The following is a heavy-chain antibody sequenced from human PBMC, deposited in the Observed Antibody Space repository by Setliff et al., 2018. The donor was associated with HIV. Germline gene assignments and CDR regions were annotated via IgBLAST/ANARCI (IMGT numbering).Heavy chain of an antibody. CDR1: GFTFSTYS. Sequence: GGSLRLSCAASGFTFSTYSMNWVRQAPGKGLEWVSYISSSGGTIYYADSVKGRFTISRDNSKNTLYLQMNGLRAEDTAVYYCAKDPDDYWGQGTLVTVSS. CDR2: ISSSGGTI. J-gene: IGHJ4*02. CDR3: AKDPDDY. V-gene: IGHV3-48*01.